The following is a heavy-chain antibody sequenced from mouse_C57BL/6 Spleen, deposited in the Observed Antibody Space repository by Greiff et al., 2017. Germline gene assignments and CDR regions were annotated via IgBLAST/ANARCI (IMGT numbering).Heavy chain of an antibody. CDR2: INPNNGGT. V-gene: IGHV1-26*01. D-gene: IGHD1-1*01. Sequence: EVQLQQSGPELVKPGASVKISCKASGYTFTDYYMNWVKQSHGKSLEWIGDINPNNGGTSYNQKFKGKATLTVDKSSSTAYMELRSLTSEDSAVYYCARNPKLYYGSSPGYFDVWGTGTTVTVSS. CDR3: ARNPKLYYGSSPGYFDV. CDR1: GYTFTDYY. J-gene: IGHJ1*03.